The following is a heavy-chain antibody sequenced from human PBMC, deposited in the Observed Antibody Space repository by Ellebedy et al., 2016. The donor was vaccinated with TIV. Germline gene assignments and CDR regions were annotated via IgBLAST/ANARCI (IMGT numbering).Heavy chain of an antibody. J-gene: IGHJ4*02. Sequence: GESLKISCAASGFTFSSNWMSWVRPTPGKGLEWVAYIMQDGSEKYYVDSVKCRFTISRDNAKNSLYLQMNSLSAEDTAVNSCARGRNFNWGQGTLVTVSS. CDR2: IMQDGSEK. CDR1: GFTFSSNW. D-gene: IGHD1-14*01. V-gene: IGHV3-7*03. CDR3: ARGRNFN.